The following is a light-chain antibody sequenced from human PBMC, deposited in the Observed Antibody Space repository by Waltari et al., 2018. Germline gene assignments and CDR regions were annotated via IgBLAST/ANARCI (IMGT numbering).Light chain of an antibody. CDR3: SSYSGTYV. Sequence: QSALTQPASVSGSPGQSITISCAGTSSDIGGNDFVSWYQQHPDTTPKLILYDVTGRPSGIAVRFSGTKAGNTASLTISGLQAEDEVDYFCSSYSGTYVFGTGTKVTVL. V-gene: IGLV2-14*03. CDR1: SSDIGGNDF. J-gene: IGLJ1*01. CDR2: DVT.